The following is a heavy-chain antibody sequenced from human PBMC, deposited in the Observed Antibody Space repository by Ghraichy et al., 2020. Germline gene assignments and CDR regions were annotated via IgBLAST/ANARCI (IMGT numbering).Heavy chain of an antibody. CDR2: IYNSGST. D-gene: IGHD3-10*01. CDR3: ARDSSGSGSYPYYYGVDV. J-gene: IGHJ6*02. Sequence: SETLSLTCTVSSGSVSSGSYYWSWIRQPPGKGLEWIGYIYNSGSTNYNLSLKSRVTMSVDTSKNHFSLNLTSVTAADTAVYYCARDSSGSGSYPYYYGVDVWGQGTTVTVSS. V-gene: IGHV4-61*03. CDR1: SGSVSSGSYY.